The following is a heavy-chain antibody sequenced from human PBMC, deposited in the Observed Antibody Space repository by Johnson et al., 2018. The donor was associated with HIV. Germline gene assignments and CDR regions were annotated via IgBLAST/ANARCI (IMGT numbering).Heavy chain of an antibody. D-gene: IGHD1-14*01. CDR2: ISGSGGST. J-gene: IGHJ3*02. V-gene: IGHV3-23*04. CDR3: ARGPKNPGLDAFDI. CDR1: GFTFSSYA. Sequence: EMQLVESGGGLVQPGGSLRLSCAASGFTFSSYAMSWVRQAPGKGLEWVSAISGSGGSTYYADSVKGRFTISRDNSKNSLYLQMNSLKTEDTAVYYCARGPKNPGLDAFDIWGQGTVVTVSS.